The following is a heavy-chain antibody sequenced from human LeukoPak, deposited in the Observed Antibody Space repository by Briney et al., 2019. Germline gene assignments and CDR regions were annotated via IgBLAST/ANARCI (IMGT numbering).Heavy chain of an antibody. D-gene: IGHD2-21*01. Sequence: ASVTVSCKASGYTFTGYYMHWVRQALGQGLEWMGWINPNSGGTNYAQKFQGRVAMTRDTSISTAYMELSRLRSDDTAVYYCARLFSPERRADYWGQGTLVTVSS. CDR2: INPNSGGT. CDR3: ARLFSPERRADY. J-gene: IGHJ4*02. CDR1: GYTFTGYY. V-gene: IGHV1-2*02.